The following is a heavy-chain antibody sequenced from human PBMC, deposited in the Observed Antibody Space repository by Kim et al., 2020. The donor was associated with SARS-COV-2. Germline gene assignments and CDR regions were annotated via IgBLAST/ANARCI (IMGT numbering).Heavy chain of an antibody. D-gene: IGHD3-9*01. J-gene: IGHJ4*02. CDR1: GYSISSGYY. CDR3: ARALPYDILSAGRVFDY. CDR2: IYHSGSA. V-gene: IGHV4-38-2*02. Sequence: SETLSLTCTVSGYSISSGYYWGWIRQPPGKGLEWIGSIYHSGSAYYNPSLKSRVTISVDTSKNQFSLKLSSVTAADTAVYYCARALPYDILSAGRVFDYWGQGTLVTVSS.